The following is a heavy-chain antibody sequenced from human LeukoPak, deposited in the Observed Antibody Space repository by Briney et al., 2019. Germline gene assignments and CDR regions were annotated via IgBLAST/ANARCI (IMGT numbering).Heavy chain of an antibody. V-gene: IGHV3-74*01. D-gene: IGHD3-3*01. Sequence: GGSLRLSCAASGFIFSDHWMHWVRQAPGKGLVWLSRINNDGSSTIYAGSVKGRFTFSRDNAENTLFLEMSSLRVEDTAVYYCVRERNNFWSGHHSIFDSWGQGTLVTVSS. CDR1: GFIFSDHW. CDR3: VRERNNFWSGHHSIFDS. CDR2: INNDGSST. J-gene: IGHJ4*02.